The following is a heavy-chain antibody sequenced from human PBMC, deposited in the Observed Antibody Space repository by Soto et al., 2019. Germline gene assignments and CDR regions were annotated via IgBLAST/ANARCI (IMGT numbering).Heavy chain of an antibody. Sequence: GGSLRLSCAASGFTFSSYGMHWVRQAPGKGLEWVAVIWYDGSNKYYADSVKGRFTISRDNSKNTLYLQMNSLRAEDTAVYYCARAGRHDYGDAFDYWGQGTLVTVSS. CDR1: GFTFSSYG. CDR2: IWYDGSNK. CDR3: ARAGRHDYGDAFDY. V-gene: IGHV3-33*01. J-gene: IGHJ4*02. D-gene: IGHD4-17*01.